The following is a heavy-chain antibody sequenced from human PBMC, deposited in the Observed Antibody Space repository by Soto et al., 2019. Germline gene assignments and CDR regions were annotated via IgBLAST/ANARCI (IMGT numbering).Heavy chain of an antibody. D-gene: IGHD1-1*01. CDR2: INHSGST. J-gene: IGHJ3*02. Sequence: KPSETLSLTCAVYGGSFSGYYWSWIRQPPGKGLEWIGEINHSGSTNYNPSLKSRVTISVDTSKNQFSLKLSSVTAADTAVYYCARGTTGTASAFDIWGQGTMVTVSS. CDR1: GGSFSGYY. CDR3: ARGTTGTASAFDI. V-gene: IGHV4-34*01.